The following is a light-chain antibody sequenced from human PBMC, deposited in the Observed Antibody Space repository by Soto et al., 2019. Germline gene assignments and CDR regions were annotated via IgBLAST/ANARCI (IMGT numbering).Light chain of an antibody. J-gene: IGKJ4*01. CDR3: QQVYVYPST. CDR2: AAS. CDR1: QGISSY. V-gene: IGKV1-9*01. Sequence: IHLTQSAASRSASVGERVTITCRASQGISSYLGWYQQKPGKAPNLLIYAASTLQSGVPSRFSGGGSGTDFTLTISSLQPEDFATYYCQQVYVYPSTFGGGTKVDIK.